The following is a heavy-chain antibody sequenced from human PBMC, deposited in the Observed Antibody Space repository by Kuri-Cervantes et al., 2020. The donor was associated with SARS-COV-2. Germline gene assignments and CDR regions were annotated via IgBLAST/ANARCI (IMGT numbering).Heavy chain of an antibody. Sequence: LSLTCAASGFTFSSYGMHWVRQAPGKGLEWVAVISYDGSNKYYAGSVKGRFTVSRDNSKNTLYLQMNSLRAEDTAVYYCARNLRGVLWTFDYWGQGTLVTVSS. CDR3: ARNLRGVLWTFDY. CDR2: ISYDGSNK. V-gene: IGHV3-30*03. J-gene: IGHJ4*02. CDR1: GFTFSSYG. D-gene: IGHD3-10*01.